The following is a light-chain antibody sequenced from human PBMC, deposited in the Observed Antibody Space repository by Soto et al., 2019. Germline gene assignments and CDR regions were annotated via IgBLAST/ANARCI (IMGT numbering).Light chain of an antibody. CDR1: SSNVGYYDY. CDR2: EVS. CDR3: ISYTDISTYV. V-gene: IGLV2-14*01. Sequence: QSALTQPASVSGSPGQSITISCTGTSSNVGYYDYVSWYQHHPGKAPKLMIYEVSNRPSGVSHRFSGSKSGNTASLTISGLQAEVEADYYCISYTDISTYVFGTGTQLTVL. J-gene: IGLJ1*01.